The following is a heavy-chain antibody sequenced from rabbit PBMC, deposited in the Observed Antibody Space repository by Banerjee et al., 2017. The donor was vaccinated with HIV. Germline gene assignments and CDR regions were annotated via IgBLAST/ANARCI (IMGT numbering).Heavy chain of an antibody. J-gene: IGHJ4*01. CDR2: INTSSGNT. CDR3: ARDLAGAIGWNFNF. D-gene: IGHD4-1*01. CDR1: GFSFSNKYV. Sequence: QEQLEESGGDLVKPEGSLTLTCTASGFSFSNKYVMCWVRQAPGKGLEWIGCINTSSGNTVYASWAKGRFTIPKTSSTTVTLQMTSLTAADTATYFWARDLAGAIGWNFNFWGPGTLVTVS. V-gene: IGHV1S45*01.